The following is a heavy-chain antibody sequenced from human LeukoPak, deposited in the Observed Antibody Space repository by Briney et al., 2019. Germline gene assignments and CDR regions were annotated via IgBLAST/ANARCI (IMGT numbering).Heavy chain of an antibody. CDR3: ARDDFDWFFDY. V-gene: IGHV1-18*04. CDR2: ISAYNGNT. D-gene: IGHD3-9*01. J-gene: IGHJ4*02. Sequence: ASVKVSCKASGYTCTSYGISWVRQAPGQGLEWMGWISAYNGNTNYAQKLQGRVTMTTDTSTSTAYMELRSLRSDDTAVSYCARDDFDWFFDYWGQGTLVTVSS. CDR1: GYTCTSYG.